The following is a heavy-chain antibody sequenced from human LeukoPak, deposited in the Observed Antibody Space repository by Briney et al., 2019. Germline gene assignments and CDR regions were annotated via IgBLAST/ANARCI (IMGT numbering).Heavy chain of an antibody. CDR3: ARGDCSSTSCPRDY. V-gene: IGHV1-69*01. J-gene: IGHJ4*02. CDR2: IIPIFGTA. Sequence: ASVKVSCKASGGTLSSYAISWVRQARGQGLEWMGGIIPIFGTANYAQKFQGRVTITADESTSTAYMELSSLRSEDTAVYYCARGDCSSTSCPRDYWGQGTLVTVSS. D-gene: IGHD2-2*01. CDR1: GGTLSSYA.